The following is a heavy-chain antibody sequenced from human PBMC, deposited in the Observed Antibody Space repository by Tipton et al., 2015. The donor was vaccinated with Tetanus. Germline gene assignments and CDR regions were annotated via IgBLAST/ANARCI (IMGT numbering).Heavy chain of an antibody. D-gene: IGHD2-15*01. CDR3: AREAGCSGGSCFSGDFDN. Sequence: SLRLSCAASGFIFSSYGIHWVRQAPGKGLEWVAVSWYDGTDKYYADSVKGRFTISRDNSKNTLYLQMNSLRAEDRAVYYCAREAGCSGGSCFSGDFDNWGQGTQVTVSS. CDR1: GFIFSSYG. J-gene: IGHJ4*02. V-gene: IGHV3-33*01. CDR2: SWYDGTDK.